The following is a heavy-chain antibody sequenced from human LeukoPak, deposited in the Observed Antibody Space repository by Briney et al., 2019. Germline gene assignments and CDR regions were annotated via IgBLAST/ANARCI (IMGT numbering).Heavy chain of an antibody. CDR3: ARDLYSSSPGGGY. D-gene: IGHD6-6*01. Sequence: GASVKVSCKASGYTFTGYYMHWVRQAPGQGLEWMGGIIPIFGTANYAQKFQGRVTITADESTSTAYMELSSLRSEDTAVYYCARDLYSSSPGGGYWGQGTLVTVSS. V-gene: IGHV1-69*13. J-gene: IGHJ4*02. CDR1: GYTFTGYY. CDR2: IIPIFGTA.